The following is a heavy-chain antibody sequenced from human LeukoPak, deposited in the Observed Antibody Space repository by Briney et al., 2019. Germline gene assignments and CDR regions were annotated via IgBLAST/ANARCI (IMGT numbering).Heavy chain of an antibody. CDR2: ISYDGSEK. CDR3: ARESVAGNDY. V-gene: IGHV3-30*03. Sequence: TGGSLRLSCAASGFTFSSYGMHWVRQAPGKGLEWVAVISYDGSEKYYVDSVKGRFTISRDNAKNSLYLQMNGLRAEDTAVYYCARESVAGNDYWGQGTLVTVSS. J-gene: IGHJ4*02. D-gene: IGHD6-19*01. CDR1: GFTFSSYG.